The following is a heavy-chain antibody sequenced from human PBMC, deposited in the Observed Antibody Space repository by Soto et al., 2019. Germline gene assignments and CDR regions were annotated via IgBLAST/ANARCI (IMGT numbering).Heavy chain of an antibody. CDR3: TTGLSNGYYNFDY. V-gene: IGHV3-15*01. D-gene: IGHD3-22*01. Sequence: PGGSLRLSCAASGLTFSNAWMIWVRQAPGKGLEWIGRIKGETDGGTTDYAAPVKGRFTISRDHSKDTLYLHMNSLKTEDTAVYYCTTGLSNGYYNFDYWGQGTPVTVSS. CDR2: IKGETDGGTT. CDR1: GLTFSNAW. J-gene: IGHJ4*02.